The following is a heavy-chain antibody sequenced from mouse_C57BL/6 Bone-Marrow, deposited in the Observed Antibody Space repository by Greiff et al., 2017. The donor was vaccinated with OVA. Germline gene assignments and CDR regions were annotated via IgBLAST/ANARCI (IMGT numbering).Heavy chain of an antibody. CDR3: AREEGSSGQRAMDY. CDR1: GYTFTSYW. V-gene: IGHV1-69*01. D-gene: IGHD3-2*02. CDR2: IDPSDSYT. Sequence: VQLQQPGAELVMPGASVKLSCKASGYTFTSYWMHWVKQRPGQGLEWIGEIDPSDSYTNYNQKFKGKSTLTVDKSSSTAYMQLSSLTSEDSAVYYCAREEGSSGQRAMDYWGQGTSVTVSS. J-gene: IGHJ4*01.